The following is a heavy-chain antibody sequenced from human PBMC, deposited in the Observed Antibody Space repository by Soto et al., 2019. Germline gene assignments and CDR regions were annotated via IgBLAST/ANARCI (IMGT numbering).Heavy chain of an antibody. Sequence: PSETLSLTCAVYGGSFSGCSWTWIRQPPGKGLEWIGEINHSGSTNYNPSLKSRVTISVDTSKNQFSLKLSSVTAAGTAVYYCARDLVRGSDRFDPWGQGTLVTVSS. CDR1: GGSFSGCS. D-gene: IGHD3-10*01. CDR3: ARDLVRGSDRFDP. V-gene: IGHV4-34*01. J-gene: IGHJ5*02. CDR2: INHSGST.